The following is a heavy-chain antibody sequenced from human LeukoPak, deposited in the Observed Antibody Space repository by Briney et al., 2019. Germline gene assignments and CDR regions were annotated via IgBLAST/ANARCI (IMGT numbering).Heavy chain of an antibody. J-gene: IGHJ4*02. CDR1: GFTFSSYA. CDR2: ISGSGGST. V-gene: IGHV3-23*01. CDR3: AKDRGDYGDYDIFDY. D-gene: IGHD4-17*01. Sequence: GGSLRLSCAASGFTFSSYAMSWVRQAPGKGLEWVPAISGSGGSTYYADSVKGRFTISRDNSKNTLYLQMNSLRAEDTAVYYCAKDRGDYGDYDIFDYWGQGTLVTVSS.